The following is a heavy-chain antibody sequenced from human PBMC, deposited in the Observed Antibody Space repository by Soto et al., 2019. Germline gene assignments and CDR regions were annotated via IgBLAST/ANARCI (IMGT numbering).Heavy chain of an antibody. D-gene: IGHD7-27*01. CDR3: ARLGLTEYYFDY. CDR1: GYTFTSYG. CDR2: ISPYNANT. J-gene: IGHJ4*02. Sequence: QVQLVQSGAEVKEPGASVKVSCKASGYTFTSYGITWVRQAPGQGLEWMGWISPYNANTNYAQNLQGRVTMTTDTSTSTAYMGLRSLRSDDTAVYYCARLGLTEYYFDYWGQGTVVTVSS. V-gene: IGHV1-18*01.